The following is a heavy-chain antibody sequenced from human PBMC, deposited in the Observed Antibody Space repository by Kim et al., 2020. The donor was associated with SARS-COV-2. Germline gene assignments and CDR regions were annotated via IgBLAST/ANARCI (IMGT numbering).Heavy chain of an antibody. D-gene: IGHD4-17*01. V-gene: IGHV3-30*03. J-gene: IGHJ5*01. Sequence: YYADSGKGRFIISRDNSKSTLYLKVNSLRVEDTAVYYCARELYGGLPATDSWGHGTLVTVSS. CDR3: ARELYGGLPATDS.